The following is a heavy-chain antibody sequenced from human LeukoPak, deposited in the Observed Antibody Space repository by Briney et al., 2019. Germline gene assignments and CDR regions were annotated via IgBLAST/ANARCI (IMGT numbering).Heavy chain of an antibody. Sequence: SAALSLTCTVSGGSISSYYWSWIRQPPGKGLEWIGYIYYSGSTNYNTSLKSRVTISVDTSKNQFYLKLSSVTAADTAVYYCARQTRAYSNDYWGQGTLVTVSS. CDR3: ARQTRAYSNDY. CDR1: GGSISSYY. CDR2: IYYSGST. V-gene: IGHV4-59*01. D-gene: IGHD6-13*01. J-gene: IGHJ4*02.